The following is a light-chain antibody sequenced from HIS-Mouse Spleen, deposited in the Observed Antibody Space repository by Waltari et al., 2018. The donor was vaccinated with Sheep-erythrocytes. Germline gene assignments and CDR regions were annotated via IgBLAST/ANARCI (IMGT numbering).Light chain of an antibody. CDR3: CSYAGSYNHV. CDR1: SSAVGGYNY. CDR2: DVS. J-gene: IGLJ1*01. V-gene: IGLV2-11*01. Sequence: QSALTQPRSVSGSPGQSVTISRTGTSSAVGGYNYVSWYQQHPGKAPKLMIYDVSKRPSGVPDRFSGSKSGNTASLTISGLQAEDEADYYCCSYAGSYNHVFATGTKVTVL.